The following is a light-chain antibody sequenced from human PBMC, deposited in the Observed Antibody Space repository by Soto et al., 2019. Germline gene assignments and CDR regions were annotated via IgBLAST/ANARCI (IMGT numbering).Light chain of an antibody. J-gene: IGKJ4*01. CDR3: QQYNKWPLP. Sequence: EILMTQSPATLSVSPGERATLSCRAGQSVSSNLAWYQQKPGQAPRLLIYGASTRATGIPARFSGSGSGTEFTLTISTLQSEDFAVYYCQQYNKWPLPFGGGTKVDIK. CDR2: GAS. V-gene: IGKV3-15*01. CDR1: QSVSSN.